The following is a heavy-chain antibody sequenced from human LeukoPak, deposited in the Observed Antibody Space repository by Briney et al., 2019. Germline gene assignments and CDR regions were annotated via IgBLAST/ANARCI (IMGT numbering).Heavy chain of an antibody. Sequence: SETLSLTCSVSGGPISSYYWSWIRQPPGKGLEWIGYIYYSGSTNYNPSLKSRVTISVDTSKNQFSLKLSSVTAADTAVYYCARDTHGDFDYWGQGTLVTVSS. CDR3: ARDTHGDFDY. CDR2: IYYSGST. J-gene: IGHJ4*02. CDR1: GGPISSYY. V-gene: IGHV4-59*01.